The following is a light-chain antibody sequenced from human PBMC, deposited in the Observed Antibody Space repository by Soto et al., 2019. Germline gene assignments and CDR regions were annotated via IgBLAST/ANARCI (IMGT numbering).Light chain of an antibody. CDR2: AAS. V-gene: IGKV1-39*01. CDR1: QSISTY. Sequence: DIQMTQSPSSLSASVGDRVTVTCRASQSISTYLYWYQQKPGKAPKLLIYAASSLETGGPSRFSGSRSGTDFTLTISTLQPEDFATYFCQQSYTTPFTFGPGTKVDIK. CDR3: QQSYTTPFT. J-gene: IGKJ3*01.